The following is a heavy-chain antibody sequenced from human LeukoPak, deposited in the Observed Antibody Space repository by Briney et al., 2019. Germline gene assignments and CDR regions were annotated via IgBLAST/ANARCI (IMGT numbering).Heavy chain of an antibody. CDR1: GGSFSDYY. Sequence: SETLSLTCAVYGGSFSDYYWSWIRQPPGKGLERIGEINHSGSTNYNPSLKSRVTMSVDTSKNQFSLKLSSVTAADTAVYYCARGGYTYGYGYWGQGTLVTVSS. CDR3: ARGGYTYGYGY. CDR2: INHSGST. J-gene: IGHJ4*02. V-gene: IGHV4-34*01. D-gene: IGHD5-18*01.